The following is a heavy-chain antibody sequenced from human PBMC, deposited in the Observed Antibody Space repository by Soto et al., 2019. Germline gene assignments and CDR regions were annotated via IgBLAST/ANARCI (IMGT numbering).Heavy chain of an antibody. J-gene: IGHJ3*02. V-gene: IGHV3-48*02. Sequence: GGSLRLSCAASGFTFSSYSMNWVRQAPGKGLEWVSYISSSSSTIYYADSVKGRFTISRDNAKNSLYLQMNSLRDEDTAVYYCARDSDSSGYYYDAFDIWGQGTMVTVSS. D-gene: IGHD3-22*01. CDR2: ISSSSSTI. CDR3: ARDSDSSGYYYDAFDI. CDR1: GFTFSSYS.